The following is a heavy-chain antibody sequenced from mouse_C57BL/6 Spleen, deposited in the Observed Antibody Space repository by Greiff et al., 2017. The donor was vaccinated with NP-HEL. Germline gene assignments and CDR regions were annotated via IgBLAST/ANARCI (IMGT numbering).Heavy chain of an antibody. CDR3: ARGRKMDY. Sequence: EVKLVESGPGLVKPSQSLSLTCSVTGYSITSGYYWNWIRQFPGNKLEWMGYISYDGSNNYNPSLKNRISITRDTSKNQFFLKLNSVTTEDTATYYCARGRKMDYWGQGTSVTVSS. CDR2: ISYDGSN. V-gene: IGHV3-6*01. J-gene: IGHJ4*01. CDR1: GYSITSGYY.